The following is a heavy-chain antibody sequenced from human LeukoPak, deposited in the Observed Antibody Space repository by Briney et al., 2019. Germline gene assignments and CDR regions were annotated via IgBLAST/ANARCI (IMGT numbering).Heavy chain of an antibody. CDR1: GGSISSGDYF. Sequence: SETLSLTCTVSGGSISSGDYFWSWIRQPPGKGLEWIGYIYYSGSTNYNPSLKSRVTISVDTSKNQFSLKLSSVTAADTAVYYCARGREGVTHLDAFDIWGQGTMVTVSS. CDR2: IYYSGST. V-gene: IGHV4-61*08. J-gene: IGHJ3*02. CDR3: ARGREGVTHLDAFDI. D-gene: IGHD2-15*01.